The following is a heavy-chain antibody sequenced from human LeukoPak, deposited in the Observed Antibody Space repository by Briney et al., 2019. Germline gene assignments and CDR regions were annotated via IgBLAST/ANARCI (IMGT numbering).Heavy chain of an antibody. D-gene: IGHD2-15*01. Sequence: ASVKVSCKTFGNTCPCFGFHWGGPAPGQNPEGRGGINGGNGNTNYSEKFQGRVTIIRDTSASTAYMELSSLRSEDTAVYYCARDSSDIRSLIAHWGQGTLVTVSS. CDR3: ARDSSDIRSLIAH. J-gene: IGHJ1*01. CDR1: GNTCPCFG. CDR2: INGGNGNT. V-gene: IGHV1-3*01.